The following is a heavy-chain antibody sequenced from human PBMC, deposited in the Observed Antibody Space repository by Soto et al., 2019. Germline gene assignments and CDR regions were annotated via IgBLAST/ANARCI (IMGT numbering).Heavy chain of an antibody. J-gene: IGHJ5*02. CDR3: ARDLLPGYCSSTSCSNWFDP. D-gene: IGHD2-2*01. CDR2: ISSNGGST. Sequence: GGSLRLSCAASGFTFSSYAMHWVRQAPGKGLEYVSAISSNGGSTYYANSVKGRFTISRDNSKNTLYLQMGSLRAEDMAVYYCARDLLPGYCSSTSCSNWFDPWGQGTLVTVSS. V-gene: IGHV3-64*01. CDR1: GFTFSSYA.